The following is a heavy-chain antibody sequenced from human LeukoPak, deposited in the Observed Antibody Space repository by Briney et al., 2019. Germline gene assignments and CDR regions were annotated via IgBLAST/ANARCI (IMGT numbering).Heavy chain of an antibody. CDR1: GFTVSNNY. V-gene: IGHV3-23*01. CDR2: ISGSGGST. Sequence: GGSLRLSCAASGFTVSNNYMRWIRQAPGKGLEWVSAISGSGGSTYYADSVKGRFTISRDNSKNTLYLQMNSLRAEDTAVYYCAKQGIWFGELSLDYWGQGTLVTVSS. CDR3: AKQGIWFGELSLDY. D-gene: IGHD3-10*01. J-gene: IGHJ4*02.